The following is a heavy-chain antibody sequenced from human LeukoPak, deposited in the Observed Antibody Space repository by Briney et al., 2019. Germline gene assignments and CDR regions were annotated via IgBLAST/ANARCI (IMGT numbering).Heavy chain of an antibody. V-gene: IGHV3-23*01. CDR1: GSTFSNYA. CDR3: AKAHTAMAGTIDY. J-gene: IGHJ4*02. Sequence: GGSLRLSCVASGSTFSNYAMSWVRQAPGKGLEWVSGIRGSGDSTYYADSVKGRFTISRDNSKNTLYLQMNSLRAEDTAVYYCAKAHTAMAGTIDYWGQGTLVTVSS. D-gene: IGHD6-19*01. CDR2: IRGSGDST.